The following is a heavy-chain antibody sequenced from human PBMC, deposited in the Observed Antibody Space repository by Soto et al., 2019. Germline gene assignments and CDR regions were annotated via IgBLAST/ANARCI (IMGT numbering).Heavy chain of an antibody. J-gene: IGHJ4*02. Sequence: SETLSLTCDVYGGSFSGYIWTWIRQTPGKGLQWIGQINHSGSTSYNPSLKSRVTISVDTSKNQFSLKLSSVTAADKAAYYFGRVRELWDILPGYYPAAYYFNSWGQETLVTVSS. CDR3: GRVRELWDILPGYYPAAYYFNS. CDR2: INHSGST. CDR1: GGSFSGYI. V-gene: IGHV4-34*01. D-gene: IGHD3-9*01.